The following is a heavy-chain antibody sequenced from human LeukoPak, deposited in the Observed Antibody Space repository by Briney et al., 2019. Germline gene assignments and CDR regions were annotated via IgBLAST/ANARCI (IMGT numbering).Heavy chain of an antibody. CDR1: GFTFSSYG. Sequence: PGGSLRLSCAASGFTFSSYGMHWVRQAPGKGLEWVAVISYDGSNKYYADSVKGRFTISRDNSKNTLYLQMNSLRAEDTAVYYCAKDYGVPAAHFDYWGQGTLVTVSS. D-gene: IGHD2-2*01. J-gene: IGHJ4*02. V-gene: IGHV3-30*18. CDR3: AKDYGVPAAHFDY. CDR2: ISYDGSNK.